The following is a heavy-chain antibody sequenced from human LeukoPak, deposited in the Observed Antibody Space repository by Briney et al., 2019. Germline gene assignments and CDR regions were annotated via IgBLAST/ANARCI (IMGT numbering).Heavy chain of an antibody. J-gene: IGHJ4*02. V-gene: IGHV3-33*01. Sequence: PGGSLRLSCAASGFTFSSYGMHWVRQAPGKGLEWVAVIWYDGSNKYYADSVKGRFTISRDNSKNTLYLQMNSLRAEDTAVYYRARDTGIAAAGTADYWGQGTLVTVSS. D-gene: IGHD6-13*01. CDR2: IWYDGSNK. CDR3: ARDTGIAAAGTADY. CDR1: GFTFSSYG.